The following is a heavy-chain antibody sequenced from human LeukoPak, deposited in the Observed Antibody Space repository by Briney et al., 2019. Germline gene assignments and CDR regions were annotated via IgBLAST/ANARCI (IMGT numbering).Heavy chain of an antibody. Sequence: RPSETLSLTCTVSGGSISSGSYYWRWIRQPAGKGLEWIGRIYTSGSTNYNPSLKSRVTISVDTSKNQFSLKLSSVTAADTAVYYRARAVSYYFDYWGQGTLVTVSS. J-gene: IGHJ4*02. D-gene: IGHD6-6*01. CDR1: GGSISSGSYY. V-gene: IGHV4-61*02. CDR3: ARAVSYYFDY. CDR2: IYTSGST.